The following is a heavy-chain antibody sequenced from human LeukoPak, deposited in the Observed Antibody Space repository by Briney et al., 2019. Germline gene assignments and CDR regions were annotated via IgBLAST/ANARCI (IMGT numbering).Heavy chain of an antibody. V-gene: IGHV3-48*04. D-gene: IGHD3-3*01. CDR2: IDARSGIT. J-gene: IGHJ3*02. CDR3: ARTYDFGRGPPGDAFDN. CDR1: GFTFRIFG. Sequence: GGSLRLSCAASGFTFRIFGLNWVRQAPGKGPEWISYIDARSGITYYADSVQGRFTISRDDARESVFLQMDGLRVDDTAVYYCARTYDFGRGPPGDAFDNWGPGTWVIVSS.